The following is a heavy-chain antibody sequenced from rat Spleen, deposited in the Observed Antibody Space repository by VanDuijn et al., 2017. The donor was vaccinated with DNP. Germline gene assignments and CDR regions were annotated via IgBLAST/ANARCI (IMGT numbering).Heavy chain of an antibody. J-gene: IGHJ1*01. CDR1: GYTFTSYY. CDR2: IDAGSGST. V-gene: IGHV1-43*01. Sequence: QVQLQQSGAELAKPGSSVKISCKASGYTFTSYYVSWIKQTTGQGLDYIGYIDAGSGSTNYNEKFRGKATLTVDRSSSTAFLQLSSLTPDDSAVYYCARLNPWYFDFWGPGTMVTVSS. CDR3: ARLNPWYFDF. D-gene: IGHD3-4*01.